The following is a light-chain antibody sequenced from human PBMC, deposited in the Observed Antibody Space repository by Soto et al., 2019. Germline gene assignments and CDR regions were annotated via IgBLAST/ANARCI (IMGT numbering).Light chain of an antibody. CDR3: HQYAYAPWT. CDR1: QSVGRDY. CDR2: KAS. J-gene: IGKJ1*01. Sequence: EIVLTQSPATLSLSPGERATLSCRASQSVGRDYLAWYQQKPGQAPRVVIYKASNRASGIPDRFSGSGSGTDFTLTISRLEPEDFAVYYCHQYAYAPWTFGQGTKVDIK. V-gene: IGKV3-20*01.